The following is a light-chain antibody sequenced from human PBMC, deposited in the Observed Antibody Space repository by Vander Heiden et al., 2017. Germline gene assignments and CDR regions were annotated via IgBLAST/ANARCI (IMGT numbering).Light chain of an antibody. J-gene: IGLJ1*01. CDR2: ADT. Sequence: SYLLTQPPSVSVAPGQTATVTCGGTNIKSKRVHWYQQRPGQAPLLVLYADTERPSGIPERFSGSTSGNTATLAIRRVEAGDEADYYCQVWDSATDSQVFGSGTFVTVL. CDR3: QVWDSATDSQV. CDR1: NIKSKR. V-gene: IGLV3-21*02.